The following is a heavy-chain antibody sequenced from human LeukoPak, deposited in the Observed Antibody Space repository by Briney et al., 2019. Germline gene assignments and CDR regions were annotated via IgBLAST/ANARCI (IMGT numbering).Heavy chain of an antibody. D-gene: IGHD6-13*01. V-gene: IGHV4-59*01. Sequence: PSETLSLTCTVSGGSISSYYWSWIRQPPGKGLEWIGYIHYSGSTNYNPSLKSRVTISVDTSKNQFSLKLSSMTAADTAVYYCARDGRLRGAAVNWFDPWGQGTLVTVSS. CDR1: GGSISSYY. CDR2: IHYSGST. J-gene: IGHJ5*02. CDR3: ARDGRLRGAAVNWFDP.